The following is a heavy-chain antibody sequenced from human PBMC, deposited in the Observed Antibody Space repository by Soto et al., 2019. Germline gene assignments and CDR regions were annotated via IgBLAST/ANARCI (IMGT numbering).Heavy chain of an antibody. CDR1: GGSFSGYY. CDR2: INHSGST. D-gene: IGHD5-18*01. CDR3: ARGRGYSYGYSGY. V-gene: IGHV4-34*01. J-gene: IGHJ4*02. Sequence: SETLSLTCAVYGGSFSGYYWSWIRQPPGKGLEWIGEINHSGSTNYNPSLKSRVTISVDTSKNQFSLKLSSVTAADTAVYYCARGRGYSYGYSGYWGQGTLVTVSS.